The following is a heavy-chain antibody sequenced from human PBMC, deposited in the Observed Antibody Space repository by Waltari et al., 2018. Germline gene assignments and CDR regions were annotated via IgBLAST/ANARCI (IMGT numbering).Heavy chain of an antibody. CDR1: GFTFSSYS. CDR3: ARVGPITYYEFWSGYPVYGMDV. D-gene: IGHD3-3*01. V-gene: IGHV3-21*01. CDR2: ISSSSSDI. Sequence: EVQLVESGGGLVKPGGSLRLSCAASGFTFSSYSMNWVRQAPGKGLGGVSSISSSSSDIYYADSGKGRFTSSRDKAKNALYLQMNSLRAEDTAVYYCARVGPITYYEFWSGYPVYGMDVWGQGTTVTVSS. J-gene: IGHJ6*02.